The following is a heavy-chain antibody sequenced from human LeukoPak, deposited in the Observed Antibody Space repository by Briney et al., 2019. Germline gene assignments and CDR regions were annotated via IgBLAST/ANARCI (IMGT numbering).Heavy chain of an antibody. CDR2: IQPRDSET. J-gene: IGHJ5*01. CDR1: GYSFTTYW. V-gene: IGHV5-51*01. Sequence: GESLKISCKGSGYSFTTYWIAWVRQMPGEGLDWMGIIQPRDSETKYSPSFQGQVTISVDKSISTAYLQWSSLKASDTAIYYCARHEARSSWSTFDSWGQGTLVTASS. CDR3: ARHEARSSWSTFDS. D-gene: IGHD3-3*01.